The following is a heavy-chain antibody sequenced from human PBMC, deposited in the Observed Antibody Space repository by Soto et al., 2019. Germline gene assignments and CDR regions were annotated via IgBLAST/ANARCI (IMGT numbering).Heavy chain of an antibody. Sequence: QVQLVQSGAEVKKPGSSVKVSCKASGGTFSSYAISWVRQAPGQGLEWLGGIIPIFGTANYAQKFKGRVAIAADESTGTAYMELSSVRAEDTAGYYCARGDYDISGVDIWGQGTMVTVSS. CDR3: ARGDYDISGVDI. CDR1: GGTFSSYA. D-gene: IGHD3-22*01. J-gene: IGHJ3*02. V-gene: IGHV1-69*01. CDR2: IIPIFGTA.